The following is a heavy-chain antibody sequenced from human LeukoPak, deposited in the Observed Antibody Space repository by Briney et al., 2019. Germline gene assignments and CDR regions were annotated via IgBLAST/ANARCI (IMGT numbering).Heavy chain of an antibody. D-gene: IGHD3-10*01. V-gene: IGHV3-30*02. J-gene: IGHJ6*03. CDR1: GFTFSSYG. CDR2: IRYDGSNK. CDR3: AKDGGHYYGLRGYMDV. Sequence: GGSLRLSCAASGFTFSSYGMHWVRQAPGKGLEWVAFIRYDGSNKYYADSVKGRFTISRDNSKNTLYLQMNSLRAEDTAVYYCAKDGGHYYGLRGYMDVWGKGTTVTISS.